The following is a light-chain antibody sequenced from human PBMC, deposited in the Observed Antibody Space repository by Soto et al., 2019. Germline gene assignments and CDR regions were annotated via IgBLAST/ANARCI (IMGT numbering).Light chain of an antibody. J-gene: IGLJ3*02. V-gene: IGLV2-14*03. CDR2: DVT. Sequence: QSVLTQPASVSGSPGQSITISCTGTSSDVGGYNYVSWYQHHPGKAPKLMIYDVTNRPSGVSNRFSGSKSANTASLTISGLQAEDEADYYCTSYTTSSPYLVFGGGTKLTVL. CDR3: TSYTTSSPYLV. CDR1: SSDVGGYNY.